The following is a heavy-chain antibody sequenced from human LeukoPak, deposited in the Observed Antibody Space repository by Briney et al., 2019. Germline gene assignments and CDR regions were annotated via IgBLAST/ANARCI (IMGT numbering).Heavy chain of an antibody. CDR1: GFTFSPYA. J-gene: IGHJ3*02. D-gene: IGHD5-24*01. V-gene: IGHV3-21*01. CDR3: ARAADPRDGYNYGDAFHI. CDR2: ISGSSSHI. Sequence: GGSLRLSCAASGFTFSPYAMNWVRQAPGKGLEWVSSISGSSSHIYYAASVKGRFTISRDNAKNSLYLQLNSLRAEDTAVYYCARAADPRDGYNYGDAFHIWGQGTMVTVSS.